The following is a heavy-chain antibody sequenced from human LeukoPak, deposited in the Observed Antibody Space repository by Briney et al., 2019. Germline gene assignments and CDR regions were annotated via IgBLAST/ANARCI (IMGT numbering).Heavy chain of an antibody. CDR2: ISPYNGNT. D-gene: IGHD6-19*01. V-gene: IGHV1-18*01. CDR3: ARGGEQWLPGGYFDY. J-gene: IGHJ4*02. Sequence: ASVKVSCKASGYTFTNYGINWVRQAPGQGLEWMGWISPYNGNTNYAQKFQGRVTMTTDTSTNTAYMEVRSLRSDDSAVYYCARGGEQWLPGGYFDYWGQGILVTVSS. CDR1: GYTFTNYG.